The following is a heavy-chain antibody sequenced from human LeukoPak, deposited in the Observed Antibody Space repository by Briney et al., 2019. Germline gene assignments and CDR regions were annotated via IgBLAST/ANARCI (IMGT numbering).Heavy chain of an antibody. CDR1: RGTFKSYA. V-gene: IGHV1-69*05. Sequence: SVKVSCKASRGTFKSYAITWVRQAPGQGLEWMGGIIPMFAPARYAQNFQGRVTITTDESTSTAYMELSSLKSEDTAVYYCARGAHSGSYSSWFHPWGQGTLVTVSS. D-gene: IGHD3-10*01. J-gene: IGHJ5*02. CDR3: ARGAHSGSYSSWFHP. CDR2: IIPMFAPA.